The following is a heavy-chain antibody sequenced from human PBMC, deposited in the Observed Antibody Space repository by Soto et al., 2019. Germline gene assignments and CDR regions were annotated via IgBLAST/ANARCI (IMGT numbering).Heavy chain of an antibody. D-gene: IGHD2-15*01. V-gene: IGHV2-5*01. CDR2: LYWNDDK. J-gene: IGHJ4*02. Sequence: QITLKESSPTLVKPTQTLTLTCTFSGFSLNTRGVGVGWIRQPPGKALEWLALLYWNDDKRYSPSLKSRLTITKDTSKNQVVLTMTNLDPVDTATYYCVHSCCSGLFYWGQGTLVTVSS. CDR3: VHSCCSGLFY. CDR1: GFSLNTRGVG.